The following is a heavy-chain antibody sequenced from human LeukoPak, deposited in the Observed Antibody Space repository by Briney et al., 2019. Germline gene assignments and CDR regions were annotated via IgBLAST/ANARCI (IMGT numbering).Heavy chain of an antibody. CDR1: GFTFSSYA. V-gene: IGHV3-30*02. CDR2: IQYDASEK. J-gene: IGHJ4*02. Sequence: GGALTLSCAESGFTFSSYAMHWVRQAPGKGLEWVAVIQYDASEKWYQDSVKGRFTISRDNSKNTVFLQMNSLRDEDTAVYYCAKDRTASWCFDHCGQGTLVTVSS. D-gene: IGHD6-13*01. CDR3: AKDRTASWCFDH.